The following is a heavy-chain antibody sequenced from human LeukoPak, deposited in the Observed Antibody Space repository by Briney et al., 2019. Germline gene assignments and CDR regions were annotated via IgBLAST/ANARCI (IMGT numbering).Heavy chain of an antibody. CDR3: ATLSYDVWTGVNWFDP. CDR1: RFIFGGYA. V-gene: IGHV3-23*01. J-gene: IGHJ5*02. CDR2: IRTSGET. Sequence: PGGSLRLSCVASRFIFGGYAISWVRQAPGEGLEWVSGIRTSGETFYAESVKGRFAISRDIPKNTVYLQMNSLRAEDSAVYYCATLSYDVWTGVNWFDPWGQGTLVTVSS. D-gene: IGHD3-3*01.